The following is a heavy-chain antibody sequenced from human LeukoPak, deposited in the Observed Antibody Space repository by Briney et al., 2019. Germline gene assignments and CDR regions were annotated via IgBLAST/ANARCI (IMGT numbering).Heavy chain of an antibody. V-gene: IGHV4-34*01. CDR3: ASSRVRITMVRGVIRSLDY. J-gene: IGHJ4*02. CDR1: GGSLSGYY. CDR2: INHSGST. D-gene: IGHD3-10*01. Sequence: PSETLSLTCAAYGGSLSGYYWSWIRPPPGKGLEWIGEINHSGSTNYNPSLKSRVTISVDTSKNQFSLKLSSVTAADTAVYYCASSRVRITMVRGVIRSLDYWGQGTLVTVSS.